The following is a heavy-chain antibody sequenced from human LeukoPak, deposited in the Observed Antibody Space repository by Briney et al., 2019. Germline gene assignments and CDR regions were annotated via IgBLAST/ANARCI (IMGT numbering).Heavy chain of an antibody. J-gene: IGHJ6*04. D-gene: IGHD6-13*01. CDR3: ARGLGIAAGGVHGMDV. CDR1: GFTFSSYW. Sequence: GGPLRLSCAASGFTFSSYWMSWVPQAPGKGLEWVANIKQDGSEKYSVDSVKGRFTISRDNAKSSLYLQMKSRRAEDTAVYYCARGLGIAAGGVHGMDVWGKGTTVTVSS. V-gene: IGHV3-7*03. CDR2: IKQDGSEK.